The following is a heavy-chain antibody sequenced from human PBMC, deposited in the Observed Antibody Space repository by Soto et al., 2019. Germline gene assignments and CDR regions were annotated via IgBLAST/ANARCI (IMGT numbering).Heavy chain of an antibody. J-gene: IGHJ4*03. CDR1: GGSISSYY. CDR2: IYYSGST. V-gene: IGHV4-59*12. CDR3: ARGWSYYYGSGSPTFDY. Sequence: SETLSLTCTVSGGSISSYYWSWIRQPPGKGLEWIGYIYYSGSTNYNPSLKSRVTISVDTSKNQFSLKLSSVTTADTAVHYCARGWSYYYGSGSPTFDYWGQGTTVTVSS. D-gene: IGHD3-10*01.